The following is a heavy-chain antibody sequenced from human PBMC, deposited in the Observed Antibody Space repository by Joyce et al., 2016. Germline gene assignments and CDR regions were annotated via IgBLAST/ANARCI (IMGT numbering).Heavy chain of an antibody. CDR2: IGAGSRGI. J-gene: IGHJ5*02. D-gene: IGHD6-13*01. Sequence: EVQLLESGGGLVQPGGSLRLSCAASGFTFVGYAMSWVRQAPGKGLEWVSAIGAGSRGIHYADSVRGRFTISRDDSDNSLYLHMSGLRSDDTAVYYCVRPRVAVAGTRWFDPWGQGTLVTVSS. CDR1: GFTFVGYA. CDR3: VRPRVAVAGTRWFDP. V-gene: IGHV3-23*01.